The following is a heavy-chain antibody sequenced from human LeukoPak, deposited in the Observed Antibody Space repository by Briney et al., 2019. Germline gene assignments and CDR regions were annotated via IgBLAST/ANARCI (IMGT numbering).Heavy chain of an antibody. CDR1: GFTFSSYS. D-gene: IGHD2-15*01. CDR2: ISSSSSYI. J-gene: IGHJ4*02. Sequence: GGSLRLSCAASGFTFSSYSMHWVRQAPGKGLEWVSSISSSSSYIYYADSVKGRFTISRDNAKNSLYLQMNSLRAEDTAVYYCARDSQPATSPYYFDHWGQGTLVTVSS. CDR3: ARDSQPATSPYYFDH. V-gene: IGHV3-21*01.